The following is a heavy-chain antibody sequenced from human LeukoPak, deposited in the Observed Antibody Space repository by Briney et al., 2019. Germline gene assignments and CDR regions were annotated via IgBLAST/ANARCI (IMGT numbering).Heavy chain of an antibody. D-gene: IGHD6-19*01. Sequence: GGSLRLSCAASRSTLSNYWMSWVGQAPGKGLEWVANIKQDGSETYYVDSVKGRFTISRDNAKNSLSLQMNSLRAEDTAVYYCARQRGSGCLDYWGQGTLVTVSS. CDR2: IKQDGSET. V-gene: IGHV3-7*01. CDR1: RSTLSNYW. J-gene: IGHJ4*02. CDR3: ARQRGSGCLDY.